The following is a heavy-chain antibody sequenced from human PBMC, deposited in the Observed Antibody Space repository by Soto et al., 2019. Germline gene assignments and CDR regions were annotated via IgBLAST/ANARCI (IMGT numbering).Heavy chain of an antibody. CDR1: GYSISSGYY. CDR2: IYHSGST. Sequence: PSETLSLTCAVSGYSISSGYYWGWIRQPPGKGLEWIGSIYHSGSTYYNPSLKSRVTISVDTSKNQFSLKLSSVTAADTAVYYCASKMSDSGSRTAYDAFDIWGQGTMVTVSS. J-gene: IGHJ3*02. CDR3: ASKMSDSGSRTAYDAFDI. V-gene: IGHV4-38-2*01. D-gene: IGHD1-26*01.